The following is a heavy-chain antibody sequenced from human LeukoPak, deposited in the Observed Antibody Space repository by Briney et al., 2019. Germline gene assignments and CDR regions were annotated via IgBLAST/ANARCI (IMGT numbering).Heavy chain of an antibody. CDR2: IYYSGST. D-gene: IGHD3-22*01. J-gene: IGHJ4*02. CDR3: ARGERYYDTPFDY. CDR1: GGSTSSYY. V-gene: IGHV4-59*01. Sequence: PSETLSLTCTVSGGSTSSYYWSWIRQPPGKGLEWIGYIYYSGSTNYNPSLKSRVTISVDTSKNQFSLKLSSVTAADTAVYYCARGERYYDTPFDYWGQGTLVTVSS.